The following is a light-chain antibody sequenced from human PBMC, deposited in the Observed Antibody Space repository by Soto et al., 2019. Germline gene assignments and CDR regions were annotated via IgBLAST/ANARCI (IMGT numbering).Light chain of an antibody. CDR2: GAS. V-gene: IGKV3-20*01. CDR3: QQYGGSPRIT. CDR1: QSVSSTY. Sequence: EIVLTQSPGTLSLSPGERATLSCRASQSVSSTYLAWYQQQPGQAPRLLIYGASNRATGIPDRFSGSGSGTDFTLTISRLEPEDFAIYYCQQYGGSPRITFGQGTRLEIK. J-gene: IGKJ5*01.